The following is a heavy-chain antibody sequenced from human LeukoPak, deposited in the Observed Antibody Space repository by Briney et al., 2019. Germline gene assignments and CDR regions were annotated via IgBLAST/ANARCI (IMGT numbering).Heavy chain of an antibody. V-gene: IGHV3-30*01. CDR3: AESPKYSSSWYEYFQH. CDR2: ISHDGSNK. Sequence: PGGSLRLSCAASGFTFSSYAMHWVRQAPGKGLEWVAAISHDGSNKYHADSVKGRFTISRDNSKNTVYLQMNSLRAEDTAVYFCAESPKYSSSWYEYFQHWGQGTLVTVSS. CDR1: GFTFSSYA. J-gene: IGHJ1*01. D-gene: IGHD6-13*01.